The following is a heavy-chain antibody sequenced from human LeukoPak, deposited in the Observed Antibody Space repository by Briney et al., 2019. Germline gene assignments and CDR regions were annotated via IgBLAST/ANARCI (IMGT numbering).Heavy chain of an antibody. V-gene: IGHV1-18*01. J-gene: IGHJ4*02. Sequence: EASVKVSCKASGYTFTSYGISWVRQAPGQGLEWMGWISAYNGNTNYAQKLKGRVTMTTDTSTSTSYMELRSLRSDDTAVYYCATSRQLDPIWVDYWGQGTLVTVSS. D-gene: IGHD6-6*01. CDR1: GYTFTSYG. CDR2: ISAYNGNT. CDR3: ATSRQLDPIWVDY.